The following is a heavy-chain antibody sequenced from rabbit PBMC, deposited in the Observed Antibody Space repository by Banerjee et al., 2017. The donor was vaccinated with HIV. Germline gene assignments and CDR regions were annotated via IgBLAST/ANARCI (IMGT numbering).Heavy chain of an antibody. J-gene: IGHJ4*01. Sequence: QEQLEESGGDLVKPEGSLTLTCTASAFSFSSNYYMCWVRQAPGKGLEWVACIYAGSSASTYYATWAKGRFTISKASWTTVTLQMTSLTAADTASYFCARDLAGVIGWNFNLWGQGTLVTVS. CDR3: ARDLAGVIGWNFNL. CDR2: IYAGSSAST. D-gene: IGHD4-1*01. V-gene: IGHV1S45*01. CDR1: AFSFSSNYY.